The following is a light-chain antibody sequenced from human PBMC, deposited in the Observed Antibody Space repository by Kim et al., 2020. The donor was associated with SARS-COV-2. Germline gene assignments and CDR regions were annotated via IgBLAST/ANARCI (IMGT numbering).Light chain of an antibody. CDR1: SGSVSAGHY. Sequence: QTVVTQEPPLSVSPGGTVTLTCGLSSGSVSAGHYPTWSQQTPGHLPRTLIYSTNTRSSGVPDRFSGAILGNKAALTITGAQADDDSHYYCMLYLGNGISVFGGGTQLTVL. J-gene: IGLJ3*02. V-gene: IGLV8-61*01. CDR3: MLYLGNGISV. CDR2: STN.